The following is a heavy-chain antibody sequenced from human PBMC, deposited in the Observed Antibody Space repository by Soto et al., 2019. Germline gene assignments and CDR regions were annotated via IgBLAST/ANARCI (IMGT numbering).Heavy chain of an antibody. CDR3: ARDNGDYDILTGSYYFDY. CDR1: GGSISSGGDY. D-gene: IGHD3-9*01. V-gene: IGHV4-31*03. J-gene: IGHJ4*02. CDR2: IYYSGST. Sequence: SETLYLTCTVSGGSISSGGDYWSWIRQHPGKGLEWIGYIYYSGSTYYNPSLKSRVTISVDTSKNQFSLKLSSVTAADTAVYYCARDNGDYDILTGSYYFDYWGQGTLVTVSS.